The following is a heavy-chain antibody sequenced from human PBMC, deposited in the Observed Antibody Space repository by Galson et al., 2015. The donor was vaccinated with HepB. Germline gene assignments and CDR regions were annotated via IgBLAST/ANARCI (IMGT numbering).Heavy chain of an antibody. J-gene: IGHJ3*02. Sequence: SVKVSCKASGYTFTGYYMHWVRQAPGQGLEWMGWINPNSGGTNYAQKFQGRVTMTRDTSISTAYMELSRLRSDDTAVYYCARDQSGYCSSTSCSQADDAFDIWGQGTMVTVSS. D-gene: IGHD2-2*03. V-gene: IGHV1-2*02. CDR3: ARDQSGYCSSTSCSQADDAFDI. CDR2: INPNSGGT. CDR1: GYTFTGYY.